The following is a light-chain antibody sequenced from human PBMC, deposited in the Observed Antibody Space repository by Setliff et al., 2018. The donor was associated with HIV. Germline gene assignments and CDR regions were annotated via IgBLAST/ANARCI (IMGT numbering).Light chain of an antibody. Sequence: QSALTQPASVSGSPGQSITISCTGTSSDVGTYNLVSWYQQYPDKAPKLMIYEVNKRPSGVSNRFSGSKSGSTASLTISGLQAEDEADYYCCSYAGSSTFYVFGTGTKVTVL. CDR2: EVN. CDR1: SSDVGTYNL. CDR3: CSYAGSSTFYV. J-gene: IGLJ1*01. V-gene: IGLV2-23*02.